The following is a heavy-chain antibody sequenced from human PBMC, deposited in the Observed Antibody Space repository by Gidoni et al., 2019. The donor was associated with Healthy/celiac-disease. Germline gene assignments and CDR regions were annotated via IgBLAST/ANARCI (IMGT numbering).Heavy chain of an antibody. CDR3: AKANDTYYYDLNDAFDI. Sequence: EVQLLESGGGLVQPGGSMRLSCAASGFTFSSSAMSWVRQAPGKGLEWVSAISGSGGSTYYADSVKGRFTISRDNSKNTLYLQMNSLRAEDTAVYYCAKANDTYYYDLNDAFDIWGQGTMVTVSS. CDR2: ISGSGGST. D-gene: IGHD3-22*01. CDR1: GFTFSSSA. J-gene: IGHJ3*02. V-gene: IGHV3-23*01.